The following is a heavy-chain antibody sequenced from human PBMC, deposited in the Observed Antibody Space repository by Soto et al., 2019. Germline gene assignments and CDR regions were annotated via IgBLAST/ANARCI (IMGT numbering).Heavy chain of an antibody. CDR1: GFTFSSYS. V-gene: IGHV3-21*01. D-gene: IGHD5-12*01. CDR2: ISSSSSYI. Sequence: EVQLVESGGGLVKPGGSLRLSCAASGFTFSSYSMNWVRQAPGKGLEWVSSISSSSSYIYYADSVKGRFTISRDNAKTSLYLQMNSLRAEDTAVYYCASYSGYDSSNWFDPWGQGTLVTVSS. J-gene: IGHJ5*02. CDR3: ASYSGYDSSNWFDP.